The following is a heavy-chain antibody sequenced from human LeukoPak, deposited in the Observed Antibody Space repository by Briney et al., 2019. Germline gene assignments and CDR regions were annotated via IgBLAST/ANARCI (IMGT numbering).Heavy chain of an antibody. CDR1: GGSISSYY. D-gene: IGHD3-22*01. J-gene: IGHJ3*02. CDR3: ARGAAYYDSSVPSRAFDI. CDR2: IYSSGST. Sequence: PSETLSLTCTVSGGSISSYYWSWIRQPPGKGLEWIGRIYSSGSTNYNPSLKSRVTMSVDTSKNQFSLKLSSVTAADTAVYYCARGAAYYDSSVPSRAFDIWGQGTMVTVSS. V-gene: IGHV4-4*07.